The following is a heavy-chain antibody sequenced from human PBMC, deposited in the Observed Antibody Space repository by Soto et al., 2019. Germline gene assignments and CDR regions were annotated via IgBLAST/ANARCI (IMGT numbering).Heavy chain of an antibody. J-gene: IGHJ5*02. CDR2: INPNSGGT. Sequence: ASVKVSCKASGYTFTVYYMHWVRQAPGQGLEWMGWINPNSGGTNYAQKFQGWVTMTRDTSISTAYMELSRLRSDDTAVYYCARSIAAAAWFDPWGQGTLVTVSS. CDR3: ARSIAAAAWFDP. D-gene: IGHD6-13*01. V-gene: IGHV1-2*04. CDR1: GYTFTVYY.